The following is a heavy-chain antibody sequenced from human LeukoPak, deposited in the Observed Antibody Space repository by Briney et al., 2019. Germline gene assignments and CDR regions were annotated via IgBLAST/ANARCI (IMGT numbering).Heavy chain of an antibody. Sequence: NPSETLSLTCTVSGGSISSYTYYWGWIRQPPGKGLEWIGSVFYSGSTNYNPSLKSRVTISVDTSKNQFSLKLSSVTAADTAVYYCARAPRRTRWFDPWGQGTLVTVSS. CDR1: GGSISSYTYY. V-gene: IGHV4-39*07. J-gene: IGHJ5*02. CDR2: VFYSGST. CDR3: ARAPRRTRWFDP.